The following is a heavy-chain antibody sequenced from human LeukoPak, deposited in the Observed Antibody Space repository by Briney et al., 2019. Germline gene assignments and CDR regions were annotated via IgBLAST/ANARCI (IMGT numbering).Heavy chain of an antibody. Sequence: SETLSVTCTVSGGSISNYFWSWIRQPAGKGLEWMGRLYTSGSYTYYTSSLKRRLTLSLDTSTRQFSLKMSSVTASDTAVYYCAGGYGWGSYSSWGQGTLVIVSS. D-gene: IGHD3-10*01. V-gene: IGHV4-4*07. J-gene: IGHJ4*02. CDR1: GGSISNYF. CDR3: AGGYGWGSYSS. CDR2: LYTSGSYT.